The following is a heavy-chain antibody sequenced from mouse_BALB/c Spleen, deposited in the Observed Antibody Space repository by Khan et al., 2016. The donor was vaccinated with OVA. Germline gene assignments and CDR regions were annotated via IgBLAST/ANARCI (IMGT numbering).Heavy chain of an antibody. CDR3: ASRRAWYAMDY. D-gene: IGHD3-3*01. Sequence: VQLVESGAELARPGASVKMSCEASGYTFTSNTMHWVKQRPGQGLEWIGYINPRSGYTNYNQKFKDKATLTADKSSSTAYMQLSSLTSEDSAVYYCASRRAWYAMDYWGQGTSVIVSS. CDR1: GYTFTSNT. J-gene: IGHJ4*01. V-gene: IGHV1-4*01. CDR2: INPRSGYT.